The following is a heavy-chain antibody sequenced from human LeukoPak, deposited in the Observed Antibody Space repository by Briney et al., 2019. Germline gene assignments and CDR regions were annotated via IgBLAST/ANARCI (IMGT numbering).Heavy chain of an antibody. Sequence: SETLSLTCTVSGGSISSSSYYWGWIRQPPGKGLEWIGSIYYSGSTYYNPSLKSRVTISVDTSKNQFSLRLSSVTAADTAVYYCASGIDSSGNAFDIWGQGTMVTVSS. V-gene: IGHV4-39*01. CDR2: IYYSGST. CDR1: GGSISSSSYY. J-gene: IGHJ3*02. CDR3: ASGIDSSGNAFDI. D-gene: IGHD3-22*01.